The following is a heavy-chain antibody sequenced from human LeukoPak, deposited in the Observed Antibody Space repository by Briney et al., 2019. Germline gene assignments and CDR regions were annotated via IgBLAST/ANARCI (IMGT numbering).Heavy chain of an antibody. CDR1: GFTFSSYS. CDR2: ISSSSSTI. V-gene: IGHV3-48*04. Sequence: GSLRLSCAASGFTFSSYSINWVRQAPGKGLEWVSYISSSSSTIYYADSVKGRFTISRDNAKNSLYLQMNSLRAEDTAVYYCARESYSSTWTGYLDFWGQGTLVTVSS. D-gene: IGHD6-13*01. CDR3: ARESYSSTWTGYLDF. J-gene: IGHJ4*02.